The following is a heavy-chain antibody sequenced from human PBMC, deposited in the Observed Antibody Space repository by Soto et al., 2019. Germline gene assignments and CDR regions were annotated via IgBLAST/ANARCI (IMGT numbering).Heavy chain of an antibody. CDR3: ARGVSYYDSSGYYYSDYYGMDV. D-gene: IGHD3-22*01. J-gene: IGHJ6*02. V-gene: IGHV4-34*01. Sequence: SETLSLTCAVYGGSFSGYYWSWIRQPPGKGLEWIGEINHSGSTNYNPSLKSRVTISVGTSKNQFSLKLSSVTAADTAVYYCARGVSYYDSSGYYYSDYYGMDVWGQGTTVT. CDR2: INHSGST. CDR1: GGSFSGYY.